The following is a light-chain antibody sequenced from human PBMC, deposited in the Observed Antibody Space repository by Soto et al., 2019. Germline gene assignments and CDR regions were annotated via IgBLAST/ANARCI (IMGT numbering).Light chain of an antibody. CDR1: QGITSY. V-gene: IGKV1-9*01. CDR3: QQTRSYPST. Sequence: IQLTQSPSSLSASVGDSVTITCRASQGITSYLAWYQQKPGKAPNLLIHGASTLQSGVPSRFSGSGSGTDFTLTINSLQAEDCATDSCQQTRSYPSTFGGGTKVDIK. CDR2: GAS. J-gene: IGKJ4*01.